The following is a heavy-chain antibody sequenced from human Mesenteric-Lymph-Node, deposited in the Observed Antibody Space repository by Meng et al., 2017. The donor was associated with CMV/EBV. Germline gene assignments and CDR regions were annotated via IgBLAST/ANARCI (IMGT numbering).Heavy chain of an antibody. CDR1: GFTFSSYA. J-gene: IGHJ3*02. CDR3: ARERIGGAFDI. V-gene: IGHV3-23*01. CDR2: ISGSGGST. Sequence: GESLKISCAASGFTFSSYAMSWVRQAPGKGLEWVSAISGSGGSTYYADSVKGRFTISRDNAKNSLYLQMNSLRAEDTAVYYCARERIGGAFDIWGQGTMVTVSS. D-gene: IGHD3-3*01.